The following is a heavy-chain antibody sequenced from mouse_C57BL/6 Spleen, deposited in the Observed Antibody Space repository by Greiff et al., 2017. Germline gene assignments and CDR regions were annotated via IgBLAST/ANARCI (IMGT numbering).Heavy chain of an antibody. CDR3: ARGEFHYYCSSYDAMYY. CDR1: GYTFTSYW. V-gene: IGHV1-72*01. CDR2: IDPNSGGT. Sequence: QVQLQQPGAELVKPGASVKLSCKASGYTFTSYWMHWVKQRPGRGLEWIGRIDPNSGGTKYNEKFKSKATLTVDKPSSAAYMQLSSLTSEDSAVYYCARGEFHYYCSSYDAMYYWGQGTSVTVSS. J-gene: IGHJ4*01. D-gene: IGHD1-1*01.